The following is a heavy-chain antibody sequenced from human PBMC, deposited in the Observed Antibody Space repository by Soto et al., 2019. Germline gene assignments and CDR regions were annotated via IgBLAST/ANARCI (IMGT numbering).Heavy chain of an antibody. CDR3: ARERDYYGMDV. CDR2: ISSSSYI. Sequence: GGSLRLSCAGSGFTFSSYSMNWVRQAPGKGLEWVSSISSSSYIYYADSVKGRFTISRDNAKNSLYLQMNSLRAEDTAVYYCARERDYYGMDVWGQGTTVTVSS. V-gene: IGHV3-21*01. CDR1: GFTFSSYS. J-gene: IGHJ6*02.